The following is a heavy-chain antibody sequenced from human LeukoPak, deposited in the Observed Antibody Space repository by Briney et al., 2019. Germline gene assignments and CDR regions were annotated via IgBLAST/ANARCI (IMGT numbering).Heavy chain of an antibody. CDR2: INPSGGST. J-gene: IGHJ4*02. V-gene: IGHV1-46*01. Sequence: ASLKVSFKASGYIFPSYEVHWVRQAPGQGLEWMGIINPSGGSTTYAQKFQGRVTMTRDTSTRTVYMELSSLRSEDTAVYYCAGAIHSMSYYYFDYWGQGTLVTVSS. CDR1: GYIFPSYE. D-gene: IGHD3-3*02. CDR3: AGAIHSMSYYYFDY.